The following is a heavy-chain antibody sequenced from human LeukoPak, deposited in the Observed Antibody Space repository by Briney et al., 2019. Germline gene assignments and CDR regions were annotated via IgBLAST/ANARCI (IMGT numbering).Heavy chain of an antibody. CDR2: INHSGST. CDR3: ARGTNYDYVWGSYRYPFDY. Sequence: SGTLSLTCAVYGGSFSGYYWSWIRQPPGKGLEWIGEINHSGSTNYNPSLKSRVTISVDTSKNQSSLKLSSVTAADTAVYYCARGTNYDYVWGSYRYPFDYWGQGTLVTVSS. V-gene: IGHV4-34*01. D-gene: IGHD3-16*02. J-gene: IGHJ4*02. CDR1: GGSFSGYY.